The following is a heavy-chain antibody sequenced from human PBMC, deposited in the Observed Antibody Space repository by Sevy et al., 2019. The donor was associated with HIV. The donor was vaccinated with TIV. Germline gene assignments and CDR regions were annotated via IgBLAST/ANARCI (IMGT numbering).Heavy chain of an antibody. D-gene: IGHD5-12*01. Sequence: GGSLRLSCAASGFTFSSYAMHWVLQAPGKGLEYVSAISSNGGSTYYADSVKGRFTISRDNSKNTLYLQMGSLRAEDMAVYYCARGGVATIINDAFDIWGQGTMVTVSS. CDR3: ARGGVATIINDAFDI. J-gene: IGHJ3*02. CDR1: GFTFSSYA. CDR2: ISSNGGST. V-gene: IGHV3-64*02.